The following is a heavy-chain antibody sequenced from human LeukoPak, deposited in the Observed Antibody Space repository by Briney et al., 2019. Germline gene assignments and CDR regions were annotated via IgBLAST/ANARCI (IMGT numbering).Heavy chain of an antibody. CDR3: ARGPCCRWSDGPRYYGMDV. CDR2: IYYSGST. V-gene: IGHV4-61*08. CDR1: GGSISSGDYY. J-gene: IGHJ6*02. Sequence: SETLSLTCTVSGGSISSGDYYWSWIRQPPGKGLGWIGYIYYSGSTNYNPSLKSRVTISVDTSKNQFSLKLSSVTAADTAVYYCARGPCCRWSDGPRYYGMDVWGQGTTVTVSS. D-gene: IGHD1-1*01.